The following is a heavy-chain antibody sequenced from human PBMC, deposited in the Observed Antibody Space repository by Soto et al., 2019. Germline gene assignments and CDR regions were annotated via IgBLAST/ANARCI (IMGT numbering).Heavy chain of an antibody. CDR1: GGSISSGGYY. D-gene: IGHD6-13*01. J-gene: IGHJ5*02. CDR3: ARDIAALFDP. CDR2: IYYSGST. Sequence: PSETLSLTCTVSGGSISSGGYYWSWIRQHPGKGLEWIGYIYYSGSTYYNPSLKSRVTISVDTSKNQFSLKLSSVTAADTAVYYCARDIAALFDPWGQGTLVTVSS. V-gene: IGHV4-31*03.